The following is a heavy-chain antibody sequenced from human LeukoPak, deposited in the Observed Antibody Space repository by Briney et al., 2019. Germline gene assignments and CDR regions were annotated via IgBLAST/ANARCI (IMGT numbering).Heavy chain of an antibody. CDR2: SSSSGSTI. D-gene: IGHD5-12*01. J-gene: IGHJ4*02. Sequence: GGSLRLSCAASGFTFSGYEMNWVRQAPGKGLEWVSYSSSSGSTIYYADSVKGRFSTSRDNAKNSLYLQMNSLRAEDTAVYYCARGPYDSYFDYWGQGTLVTVSS. V-gene: IGHV3-48*03. CDR3: ARGPYDSYFDY. CDR1: GFTFSGYE.